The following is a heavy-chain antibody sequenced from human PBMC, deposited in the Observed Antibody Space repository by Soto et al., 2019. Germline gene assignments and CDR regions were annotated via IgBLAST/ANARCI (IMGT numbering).Heavy chain of an antibody. V-gene: IGHV3-53*01. CDR2: LWSAGLT. CDR3: ARELPPDL. Sequence: PGGSLRLSCAASGFTVSSNYMTWVRQAPGKGLEWVSILWSAGLTYYADSVKGRFTISRDNSKNTLYLQMTSLRAEDSAVYYCARELPPDLWGQGTLVTVSS. J-gene: IGHJ5*02. D-gene: IGHD2-15*01. CDR1: GFTVSSNY.